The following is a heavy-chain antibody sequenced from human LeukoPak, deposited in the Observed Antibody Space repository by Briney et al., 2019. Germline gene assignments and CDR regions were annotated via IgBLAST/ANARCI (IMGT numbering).Heavy chain of an antibody. D-gene: IGHD2-2*01. Sequence: PGGSLRLPCAASGFTFDDYGMSWVRQAPGKGLEWVSGINWNGGSTGYADSVKGRFTISRDNAKNSLYLQMNSLRAEDTAVYYCARGRLLSYYFDYWGQGTLVTVSS. CDR2: INWNGGST. J-gene: IGHJ4*02. CDR3: ARGRLLSYYFDY. CDR1: GFTFDDYG. V-gene: IGHV3-20*04.